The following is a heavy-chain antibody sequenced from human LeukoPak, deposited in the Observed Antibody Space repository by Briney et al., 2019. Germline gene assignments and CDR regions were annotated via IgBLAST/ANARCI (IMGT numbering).Heavy chain of an antibody. J-gene: IGHJ4*02. D-gene: IGHD3-10*01. CDR3: ARSGGVTMHY. V-gene: IGHV4-30-2*01. Sequence: PSETLSLTCAVSGGSISSGGYSWSWIRQPPGKGLEWIGYIYHSGSTYYNPSLKSRVTISVDTSKNQFSLKLSSVTAADTAVYYCARSGGVTMHYWGQGTLVTVSS. CDR2: IYHSGST. CDR1: GGSISSGGYS.